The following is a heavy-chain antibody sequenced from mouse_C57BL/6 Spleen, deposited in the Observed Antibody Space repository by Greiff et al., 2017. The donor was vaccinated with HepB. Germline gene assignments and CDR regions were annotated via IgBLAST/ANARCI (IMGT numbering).Heavy chain of an antibody. D-gene: IGHD2-4*01. CDR1: GYTFTDYN. CDR2: INPNNGGT. J-gene: IGHJ4*01. CDR3: ARDYDYDEGYAMDY. Sequence: EVQLQQSGPELVKPGASVKIPCKASGYTFTDYNMDWVKQSHGKSLEWIGDINPNNGGTIYNQKFKGKATLTVDKSSSTAYMELRSLTSGDTAVYYCARDYDYDEGYAMDYWGQGTSVTVSS. V-gene: IGHV1-18*01.